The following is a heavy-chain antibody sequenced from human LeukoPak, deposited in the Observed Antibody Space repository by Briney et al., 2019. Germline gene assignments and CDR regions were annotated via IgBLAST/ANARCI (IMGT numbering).Heavy chain of an antibody. CDR3: ARVKSSSSNVFDI. D-gene: IGHD6-19*01. V-gene: IGHV4-34*01. CDR1: GGSFSGYY. Sequence: SETLSLTCAVYGGSFSGYYWSWIRQPPGKGLEWIGEINHSGSTNYNPSLKSRVTISVDTSKNQFSLKLSSVTAADTAVYYCARVKSSSSNVFDIWGQGTMVTVSS. CDR2: INHSGST. J-gene: IGHJ3*02.